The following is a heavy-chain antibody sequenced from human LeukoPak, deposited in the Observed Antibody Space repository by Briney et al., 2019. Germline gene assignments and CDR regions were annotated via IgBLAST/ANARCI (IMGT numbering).Heavy chain of an antibody. CDR1: GFTFSRSA. J-gene: IGHJ4*02. CDR3: ARAIGKSEGY. D-gene: IGHD4-23*01. CDR2: IKQDGSEK. Sequence: QPGGSLRLSCAAFGFTFSRSAMSWVRQAPGKGLEWVANIKQDGSEKYYVDSVKGRFTISRDNAKSSLYLQMDSLRAEDTAVYYCARAIGKSEGYWGQGTLVTVSS. V-gene: IGHV3-7*01.